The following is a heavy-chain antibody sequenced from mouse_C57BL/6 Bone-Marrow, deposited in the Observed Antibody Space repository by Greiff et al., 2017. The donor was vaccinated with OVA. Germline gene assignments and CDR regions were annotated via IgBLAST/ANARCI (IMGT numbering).Heavy chain of an antibody. CDR2: ISSGGSYT. V-gene: IGHV5-6*01. J-gene: IGHJ2*01. Sequence: EVKLVESGGDLVKPGGSLKLSCAASGFTFSSYGMSWVRQTPDKRLEWVATISSGGSYTSYPDSVKGRFTLSRDNAKTTLYLQLSSLKSEDTAMYYCARNSYFDYWGQGTTLTVSS. CDR3: ARNSYFDY. CDR1: GFTFSSYG.